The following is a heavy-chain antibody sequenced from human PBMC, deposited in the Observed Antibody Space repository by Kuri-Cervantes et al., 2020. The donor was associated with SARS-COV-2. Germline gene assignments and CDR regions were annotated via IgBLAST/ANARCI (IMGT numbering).Heavy chain of an antibody. CDR3: AKDRGHIFGVLKNVYYYQGVDV. CDR2: ITTSSRYI. J-gene: IGHJ6*02. D-gene: IGHD3-3*02. V-gene: IGHV3-21*01. Sequence: GGSLRLSCAGSGVTFASYTLTWVRQAPGKGLEWISSITTSSRYIYYAVSVKGRFTISRDNSRKTVSLEMNSLKPEDTAVYYCAKDRGHIFGVLKNVYYYQGVDVWGQGTTVTVSS. CDR1: GVTFASYT.